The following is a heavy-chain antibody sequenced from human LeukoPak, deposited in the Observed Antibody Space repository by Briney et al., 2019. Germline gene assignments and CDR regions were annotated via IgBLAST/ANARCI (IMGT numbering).Heavy chain of an antibody. J-gene: IGHJ4*02. CDR2: IYYGGST. CDR1: GGSISSYY. CDR3: ARTRGVPYGDYLNDY. V-gene: IGHV4-59*01. Sequence: SETLSLTCTVSGGSISSYYWSWIRQPPGKGLEWIGYIYYGGSTNYNPSLKSRVTISVDTSKNQFSLKLSSVTAADTAVYYCARTRGVPYGDYLNDYWGQGTLVTVSS. D-gene: IGHD4-17*01.